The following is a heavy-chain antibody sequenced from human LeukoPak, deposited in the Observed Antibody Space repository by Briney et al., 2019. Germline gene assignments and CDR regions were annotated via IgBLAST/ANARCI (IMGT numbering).Heavy chain of an antibody. CDR1: GYSFTSYW. CDR3: AIHREGNGVSHNWFDP. D-gene: IGHD2-8*01. V-gene: IGHV5-51*01. Sequence: GESLKISCKGSGYSFTSYWIGWVRQMPGKGLEWMGIIYPGDSDTRYSPSFQGQVTISADKSISTAYLQWSSLKASDTAMYHCAIHREGNGVSHNWFDPWGQGTLVTVSS. CDR2: IYPGDSDT. J-gene: IGHJ5*02.